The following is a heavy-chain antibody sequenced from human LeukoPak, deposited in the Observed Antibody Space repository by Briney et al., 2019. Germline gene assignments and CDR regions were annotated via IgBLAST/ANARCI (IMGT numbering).Heavy chain of an antibody. CDR2: ISNNQGKT. V-gene: IGHV3-74*01. J-gene: IGHJ4*02. D-gene: IGHD6-19*01. CDR1: GFTFSSYW. Sequence: PGGSLRLSCAASGFTFSSYWMHWVRQAPGKGLEWVCSISNNQGKTYYADSVLGRFTISRDSSENTVSLQMNNLRVEDTGLYFCAKDHPSSGWPAFDSWGQGTLITVSS. CDR3: AKDHPSSGWPAFDS.